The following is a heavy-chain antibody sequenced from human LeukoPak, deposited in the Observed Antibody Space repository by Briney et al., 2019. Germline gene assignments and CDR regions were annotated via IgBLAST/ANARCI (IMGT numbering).Heavy chain of an antibody. J-gene: IGHJ4*02. CDR1: GGSISSYY. Sequence: SETLSLTCTVSGGSISSYYWSWIRQPPGKGLEWIGYIYYSGSTNYNPSLKSRVTISVDTSKNQFSLKLSSVTAADTAVYYCARGSYDFWSGYYMHFDYWGQGTLVTVSP. V-gene: IGHV4-59*01. CDR2: IYYSGST. CDR3: ARGSYDFWSGYYMHFDY. D-gene: IGHD3-3*01.